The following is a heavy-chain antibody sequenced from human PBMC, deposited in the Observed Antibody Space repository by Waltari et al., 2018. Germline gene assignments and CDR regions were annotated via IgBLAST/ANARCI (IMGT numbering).Heavy chain of an antibody. CDR3: ASTLDDFWSGYLGGWFDP. CDR2: ISGSGGST. Sequence: EVQLLESGGGLVQPGGSLRLSCAASGFTFSSYAMSWVRQAPGTGLEVVSAISGSGGSTYYADSVKGRFTISRDNSKNTLYLQMNSLRAEDTAVYYCASTLDDFWSGYLGGWFDPWGQGTLVTVSS. J-gene: IGHJ5*02. CDR1: GFTFSSYA. D-gene: IGHD3-3*01. V-gene: IGHV3-23*01.